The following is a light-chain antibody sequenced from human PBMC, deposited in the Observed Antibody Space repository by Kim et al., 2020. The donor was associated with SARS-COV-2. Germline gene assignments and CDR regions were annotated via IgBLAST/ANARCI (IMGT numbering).Light chain of an antibody. J-gene: IGLJ2*01. Sequence: APGKTARITCGGNNIGGKSVRWSQQKPGQAPVLVIYYDSDRPSGIPERFCGSTSGNTATLTISRVEAGDEADYCCQVWDSSSDHVVFGGGTQLTVL. CDR1: NIGGKS. CDR2: YDS. V-gene: IGLV3-21*04. CDR3: QVWDSSSDHVV.